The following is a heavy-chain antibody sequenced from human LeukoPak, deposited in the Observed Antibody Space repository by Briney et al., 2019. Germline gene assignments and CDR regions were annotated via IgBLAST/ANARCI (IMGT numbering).Heavy chain of an antibody. D-gene: IGHD3-10*01. Sequence: GGSLRLPCAAAGFTFGDYAMHWVRQAPGKGLEWVSGISWNSDTIRYADSVKGRLTISRDTAKNSLYLQMNSLRPEDTALYYCAKVGGLGSFYRSPYFAYWGQGTLVTVSS. CDR2: ISWNSDTI. CDR3: AKVGGLGSFYRSPYFAY. J-gene: IGHJ4*02. V-gene: IGHV3-9*01. CDR1: GFTFGDYA.